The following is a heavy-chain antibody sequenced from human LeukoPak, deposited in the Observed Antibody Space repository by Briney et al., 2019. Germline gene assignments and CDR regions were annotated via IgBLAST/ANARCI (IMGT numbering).Heavy chain of an antibody. V-gene: IGHV3-23*01. CDR3: AKEPGVGVSFLDN. Sequence: PGGSLRLSCAASGFTFSSCSMHWVRRAPGKGLEWVSAISASGDATYYADSVKGRFTISRDSSQNTLYLQMNYLRAEDTAIYYCAKEPGVGVSFLDNWGQGTLVPVSS. CDR2: ISASGDAT. D-gene: IGHD1-26*01. J-gene: IGHJ4*02. CDR1: GFTFSSCS.